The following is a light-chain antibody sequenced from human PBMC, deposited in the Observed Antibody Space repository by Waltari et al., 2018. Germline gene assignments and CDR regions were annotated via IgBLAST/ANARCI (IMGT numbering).Light chain of an antibody. CDR2: DAS. V-gene: IGKV3-11*01. J-gene: IGKJ1*01. Sequence: EIVLTQSPATLSLSPGERATLTCRASQSVSSYLAWYQQKPGQAPRLLIYDASNRATGIPGRFSGSGSGTDFTLTISSLEPEDSAVYYSQQRSNWWTFGQGTKVEIK. CDR1: QSVSSY. CDR3: QQRSNWWT.